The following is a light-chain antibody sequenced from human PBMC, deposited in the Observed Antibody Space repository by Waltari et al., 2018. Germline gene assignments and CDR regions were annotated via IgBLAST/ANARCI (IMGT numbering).Light chain of an antibody. CDR3: QQSYSPPFT. CDR2: DAS. CDR1: RGIDSY. V-gene: IGKV1-39*01. J-gene: IGKJ5*01. Sequence: DIQMTQSPSSLSTSVGDRVTITRRGCRGIDSYLNWYQQRPGRAPTLLIYDASTLQREVPTRFSCVGMWTDFTLTINKLPPEDFATYCCQQSYSPPFTFGQGTRLEI.